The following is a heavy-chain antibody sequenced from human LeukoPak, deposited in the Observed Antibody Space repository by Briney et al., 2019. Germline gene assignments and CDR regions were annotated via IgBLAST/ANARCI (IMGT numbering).Heavy chain of an antibody. Sequence: GGSLRLSCAVSGFSFSSYSMNWVRQAPGKGLEWISYIWSDYKISYADSVKGRYTISRDNSKNTLYLQMNSLRAEDTALYYCAKDAGYCGGDCYSHWGQGTLVTVSS. J-gene: IGHJ4*02. CDR1: GFSFSSYS. D-gene: IGHD2-21*02. CDR3: AKDAGYCGGDCYSH. CDR2: IWSDYKI. V-gene: IGHV3-48*01.